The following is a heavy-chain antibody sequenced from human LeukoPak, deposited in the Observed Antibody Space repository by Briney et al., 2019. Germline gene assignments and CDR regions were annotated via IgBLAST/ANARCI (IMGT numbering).Heavy chain of an antibody. Sequence: SVKVSCKASGGTFSSYAISWVRQAPGQGLEWMGGIIPIFGTANYAQKFQGRVTITTDESTSTAYMERSSLRSEDTAVYYCARAHPGSYIDYWGQGTLVTVSS. D-gene: IGHD1-26*01. CDR3: ARAHPGSYIDY. V-gene: IGHV1-69*05. CDR1: GGTFSSYA. J-gene: IGHJ4*02. CDR2: IIPIFGTA.